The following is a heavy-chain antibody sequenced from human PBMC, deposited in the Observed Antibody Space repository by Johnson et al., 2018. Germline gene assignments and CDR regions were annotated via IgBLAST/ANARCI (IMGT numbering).Heavy chain of an antibody. CDR3: AKDRGGREYYAMDV. Sequence: VQLVQYGGGLVQPGRSLRLSCAASGFNFDDYAMHWVRQAPGKGLEWVSGISWNSGRIGYADSVKGRFTISRDNAKNSLNLQMNSLRAEDTALYYCAKDRGGREYYAMDVWGQGTTVTVSS. V-gene: IGHV3-9*01. CDR2: ISWNSGRI. J-gene: IGHJ6*02. CDR1: GFNFDDYA.